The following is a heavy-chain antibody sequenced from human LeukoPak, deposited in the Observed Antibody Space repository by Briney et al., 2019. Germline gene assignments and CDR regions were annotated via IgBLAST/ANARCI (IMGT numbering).Heavy chain of an antibody. CDR1: GYTFITYD. J-gene: IGHJ4*02. Sequence: ASVKVSCKASGYTFITYDINWVRQATGQGLEWMGWMNPISRNTGYAQKFQGRVTMTRDTSINTAYMELGSLRSDDTAVYYCVRVLSGFTNFDCWGQGTLVTVSS. V-gene: IGHV1-8*01. CDR2: MNPISRNT. D-gene: IGHD6-19*01. CDR3: VRVLSGFTNFDC.